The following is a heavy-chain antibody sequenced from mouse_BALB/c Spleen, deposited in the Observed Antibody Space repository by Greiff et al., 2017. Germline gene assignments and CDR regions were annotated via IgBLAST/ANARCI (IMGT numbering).Heavy chain of an antibody. Sequence: EVMLVESGGGLVKLGGSLKLSCAASGFTFSSYYMSWVRQTPEKRLELVAAINSNGGSTYYPDTVKGRFTISRDNAKNTLYLQMSSLKSEDTALYYCASLLYGNFGGFAYWGQGTLVTVSA. J-gene: IGHJ3*01. D-gene: IGHD2-1*01. CDR2: INSNGGST. CDR3: ASLLYGNFGGFAY. V-gene: IGHV5-6-2*01. CDR1: GFTFSSYY.